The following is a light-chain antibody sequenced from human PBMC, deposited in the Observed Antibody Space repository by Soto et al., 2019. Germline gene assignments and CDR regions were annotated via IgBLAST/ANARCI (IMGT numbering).Light chain of an antibody. J-gene: IGKJ1*01. CDR1: QGISSY. Sequence: IQLTQSPSSLSASVGDRVTITCRASQGISSYLAWYQQKPGKAPKLLINAASTVQSGVPSRFSGSGSGTDFTLTISSLQPEDFATYSCQQLNSYPRTFGQGTKVEIK. CDR3: QQLNSYPRT. CDR2: AAS. V-gene: IGKV1-9*01.